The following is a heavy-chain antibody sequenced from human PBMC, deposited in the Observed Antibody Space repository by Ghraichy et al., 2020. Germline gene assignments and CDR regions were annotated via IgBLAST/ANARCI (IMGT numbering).Heavy chain of an antibody. V-gene: IGHV1-8*01. CDR3: ARDPYGFVVYGMDV. Sequence: ASVKVSCKASGYTFTSYDINWVRQATGQGLEWMGWMNPNSGNTGYAQKFQGRVTMTRNTSISTAYMELSSLRSEDTAVYYCARDPYGFVVYGMDVWGQGTTVTVSS. D-gene: IGHD3-10*01. J-gene: IGHJ6*02. CDR2: MNPNSGNT. CDR1: GYTFTSYD.